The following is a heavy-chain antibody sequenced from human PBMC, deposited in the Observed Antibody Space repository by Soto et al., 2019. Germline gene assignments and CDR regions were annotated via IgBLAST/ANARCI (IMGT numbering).Heavy chain of an antibody. CDR1: GCGFSSYK. CDR2: FSSSSSKI. Sequence: GGSLRLSGAASGCGFSSYKMNWVRQAPGKGLEWVSYFSSSSSKIYYADSVQGRFTISRDNAKNSLYLQMNSLRDEDTAVYYCAGQDGFDIWGQGTMVTVSS. CDR3: AGQDGFDI. J-gene: IGHJ3*02. V-gene: IGHV3-48*02.